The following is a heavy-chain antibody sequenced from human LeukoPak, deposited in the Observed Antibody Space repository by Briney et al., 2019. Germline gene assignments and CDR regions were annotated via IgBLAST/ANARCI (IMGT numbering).Heavy chain of an antibody. CDR2: IYSGAAT. Sequence: LSCAASGFAVSRKYMSWVRQAPGKGLEWVSVIYSGAATYYADSVKGRFTISRDNSKNTLYLQMNSLRVEDTAIYYCATHDTSGYYKFDSWGQGTLVTVSS. D-gene: IGHD3-22*01. V-gene: IGHV3-53*01. CDR3: ATHDTSGYYKFDS. J-gene: IGHJ4*02. CDR1: GFAVSRKY.